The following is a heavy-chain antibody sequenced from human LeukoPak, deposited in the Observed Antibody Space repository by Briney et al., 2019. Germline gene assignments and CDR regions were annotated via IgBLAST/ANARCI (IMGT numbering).Heavy chain of an antibody. CDR1: GGSFSGYY. D-gene: IGHD3-22*01. CDR2: INHSGST. CDR3: ARVGAGTGMIVNWVIDY. V-gene: IGHV4-34*01. Sequence: SETLSLTCAVYGGSFSGYYWSWIRQPPGKGLEWIGEINHSGSTNYNPSLKSRVTISVDTSKNQFSLKLSSVTAADTAVYYCARVGAGTGMIVNWVIDYWGQGTLVTVSS. J-gene: IGHJ4*02.